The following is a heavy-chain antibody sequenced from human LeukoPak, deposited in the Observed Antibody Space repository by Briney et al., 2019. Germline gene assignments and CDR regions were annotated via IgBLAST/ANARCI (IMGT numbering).Heavy chain of an antibody. Sequence: GGSLRLSCTASGFTFNNYVMSWVRQAPGKGLEWVSAISGGGDPTYYADSVKGRSTISRDNSKNTLYLQMNSLRAEDTAVYYCAKDPRGGYSGSWYFDYWGQGTLVTVSS. V-gene: IGHV3-23*01. CDR2: ISGGGDPT. D-gene: IGHD1-26*01. CDR3: AKDPRGGYSGSWYFDY. J-gene: IGHJ4*02. CDR1: GFTFNNYV.